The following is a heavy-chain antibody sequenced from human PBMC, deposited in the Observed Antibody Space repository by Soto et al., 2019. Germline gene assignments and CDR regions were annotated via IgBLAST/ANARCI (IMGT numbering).Heavy chain of an antibody. V-gene: IGHV4-59*01. CDR2: IHYRGTT. D-gene: IGHD2-8*01. CDR3: AKWAHVVFSFAS. J-gene: IGHJ4*02. CDR1: SGSMTSYY. Sequence: SETLSLTCIVCSGSMTSYYWSWIRQPPEKGLERIGQIHYRGTTNYNRSLKGRVAISAQTSKHQCSLNLRSVNTADTAVYYCAKWAHVVFSFASWAKGALVTVSS.